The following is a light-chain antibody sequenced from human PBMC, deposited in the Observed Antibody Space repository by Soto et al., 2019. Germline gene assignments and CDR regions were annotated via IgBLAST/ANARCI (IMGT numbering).Light chain of an antibody. Sequence: EIVLTQSPGTLSLSPGERATFSCRASQSVSSSYLAWYQQKPGQAPRLLIYGASSRATGIPDRFSGSGSGTDFTLTISRLEPEDFAVYYCQQYGSSLTWTFGQGTKV. CDR3: QQYGSSLTWT. V-gene: IGKV3-20*01. J-gene: IGKJ1*01. CDR1: QSVSSSY. CDR2: GAS.